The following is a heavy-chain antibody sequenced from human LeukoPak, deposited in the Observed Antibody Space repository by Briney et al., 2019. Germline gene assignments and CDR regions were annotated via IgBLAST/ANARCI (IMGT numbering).Heavy chain of an antibody. D-gene: IGHD3-16*01. J-gene: IGHJ4*02. Sequence: SETLSLTCTVSGGSISSSSYYWGWIRQPPGKGLEWIGSIYYSGSTYYNPSLKSRVTISVDTSKNQFSLKLSSVTAADTAVHYCARVPRANYDYVWGSCWGQGTLVTVSS. V-gene: IGHV4-39*01. CDR3: ARVPRANYDYVWGSC. CDR2: IYYSGST. CDR1: GGSISSSSYY.